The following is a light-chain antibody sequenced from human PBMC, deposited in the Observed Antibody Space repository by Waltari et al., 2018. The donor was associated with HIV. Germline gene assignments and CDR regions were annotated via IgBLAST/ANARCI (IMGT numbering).Light chain of an antibody. CDR1: QSVSSGY. J-gene: IGKJ2*01. CDR3: QQYGNSPPYT. V-gene: IGKV3-20*01. Sequence: TQSPGTLSLSPGERATLSCRASQSVSSGYLAWYRQKPGQAPRVLIYGASSRATGIPDRFSGSGSGTDFTLTISRLETEDFAVYYCQQYGNSPPYTFGQGTKLEIK. CDR2: GAS.